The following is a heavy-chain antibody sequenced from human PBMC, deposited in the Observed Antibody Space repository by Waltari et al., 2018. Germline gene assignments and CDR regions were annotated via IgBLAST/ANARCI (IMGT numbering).Heavy chain of an antibody. CDR2: INPNSGGT. D-gene: IGHD3-3*01. Sequence: QVQLVQSGAEVKKPGASVKVSCKVSGYTLTSYAMHWVRQAPGQRLEWMGRINPNSGGTNYAQKFQGRVTMTRDTSISTAYMELSRLRSDDTAVYYCARGVGRERFLEWFVFWGQGTLVTVSS. J-gene: IGHJ4*02. CDR1: GYTLTSYA. CDR3: ARGVGRERFLEWFVF. V-gene: IGHV1-2*06.